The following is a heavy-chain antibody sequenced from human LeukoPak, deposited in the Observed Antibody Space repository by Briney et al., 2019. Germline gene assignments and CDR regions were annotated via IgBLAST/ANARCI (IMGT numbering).Heavy chain of an antibody. D-gene: IGHD3-22*01. V-gene: IGHV3-30*02. CDR1: GFTFSSYG. J-gene: IGHJ4*02. CDR3: AKGYYYYDSSGYQYYFDY. CDR2: IRYDGSNK. Sequence: GGSLRLSCAASGFTFSSYGMHWVRQAPGKGLEWVVFIRYDGSNKYYADSVKGRFTISRDNSKNTLYLQMHSLRAEDTAVYYCAKGYYYYDSSGYQYYFDYWGQGTLVTVSS.